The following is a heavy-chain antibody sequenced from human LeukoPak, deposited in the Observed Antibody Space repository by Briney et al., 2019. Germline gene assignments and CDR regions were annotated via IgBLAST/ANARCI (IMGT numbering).Heavy chain of an antibody. D-gene: IGHD6-13*01. J-gene: IGHJ4*02. Sequence: SETLSLTCTVSGGSISSYYWSWVRQPAGKGLEWIGRIYASGNTNYNPSLKGRVTISVDTSKNQFSLKLSSVTAADTAVYYCASIAAAGFGFDYWGQGTLVTVSS. CDR1: GGSISSYY. CDR2: IYASGNT. CDR3: ASIAAAGFGFDY. V-gene: IGHV4-4*07.